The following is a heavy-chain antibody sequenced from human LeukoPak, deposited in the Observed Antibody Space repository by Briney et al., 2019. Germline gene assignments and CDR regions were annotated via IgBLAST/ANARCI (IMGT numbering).Heavy chain of an antibody. Sequence: PSETLSLTRTVSGGSISSYCWSWIRQPPGKGLEWIGYIYYSGSTNYNPSLKSRVTISVDTSKNQFSLKLSSVTAADTAVYYCARDLTAGYNWFDPWGQGTLVTVSS. CDR1: GGSISSYC. CDR3: ARDLTAGYNWFDP. CDR2: IYYSGST. V-gene: IGHV4-59*01. D-gene: IGHD6-19*01. J-gene: IGHJ5*02.